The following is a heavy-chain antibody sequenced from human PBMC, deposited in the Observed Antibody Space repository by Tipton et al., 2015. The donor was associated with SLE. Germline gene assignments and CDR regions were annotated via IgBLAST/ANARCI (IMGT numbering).Heavy chain of an antibody. V-gene: IGHV1-46*01. Sequence: QLVQSGAEVKKPGASVKVSCKASGYTFTNYYIHWVRQAPGQGLEWMGLINPSGGGTSYTQRFQGRVVMSRDTSTSIVYMELSSLRSDDTAVYYCGRGDDYGDYWGQGTRVTVSS. J-gene: IGHJ4*02. D-gene: IGHD4/OR15-4a*01. CDR3: GRGDDYGDY. CDR1: GYTFTNYY. CDR2: INPSGGGT.